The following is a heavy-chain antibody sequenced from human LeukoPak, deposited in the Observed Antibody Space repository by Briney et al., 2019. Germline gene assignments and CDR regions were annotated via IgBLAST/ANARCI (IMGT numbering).Heavy chain of an antibody. Sequence: ASVKVSCKASGYTFTGYGISWVRQAPGQGLEWMGWISAYNGNTNYAQKLQGRVTMTTDTSTSTAYMELRSLRSDDTAVYYCAALDYGDSPYYFDYWGQGTLVTVSS. CDR1: GYTFTGYG. D-gene: IGHD4-17*01. CDR3: AALDYGDSPYYFDY. J-gene: IGHJ4*02. V-gene: IGHV1-18*01. CDR2: ISAYNGNT.